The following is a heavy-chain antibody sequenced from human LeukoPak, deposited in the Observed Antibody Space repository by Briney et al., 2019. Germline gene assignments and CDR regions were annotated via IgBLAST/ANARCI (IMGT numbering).Heavy chain of an antibody. J-gene: IGHJ4*02. D-gene: IGHD2-15*01. CDR2: ISAYNGNT. CDR3: ASLYCSGGSCYFDY. V-gene: IGHV1-18*01. Sequence: ASVTVSCKASGYTFTSYGISWVRQAPGQGLEWMGWISAYNGNTNYAQKLQGRVTMTTDTSTSTAYMELRSLRSDDTAVNYCASLYCSGGSCYFDYWGQGTLVTVSS. CDR1: GYTFTSYG.